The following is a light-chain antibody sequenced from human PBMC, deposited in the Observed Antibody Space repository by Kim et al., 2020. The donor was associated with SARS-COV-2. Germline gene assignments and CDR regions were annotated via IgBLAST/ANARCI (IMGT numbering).Light chain of an antibody. CDR1: KLGDKY. V-gene: IGLV3-1*01. CDR2: QDR. J-gene: IGLJ1*01. Sequence: SYELTQPPSVSVSPGQTASITCSGDKLGDKYACLYQQKPGQSPVLVIYQDRKRPSGIPERFSGSNSGNTATLTISGTQAMDEADYYCQAWDSSTYVFGTGTKVTVL. CDR3: QAWDSSTYV.